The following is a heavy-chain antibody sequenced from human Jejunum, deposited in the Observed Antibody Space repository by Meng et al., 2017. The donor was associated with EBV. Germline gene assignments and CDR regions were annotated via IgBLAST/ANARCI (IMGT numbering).Heavy chain of an antibody. J-gene: IGHJ4*02. V-gene: IGHV4-4*02. CDR1: GGSIRSTDW. D-gene: IGHD6-19*01. Sequence: QVQLQESGPGLVXPXXXXXLTRAVSGGSIRSTDWWWWVRQPPGKGLEWIGEISHSGTTPYNPSLKSRVTISVDESKNQLSLRLTSVTAADTAVYYCAKNSGFSIGGDDYWGRGTLVTVSS. CDR3: AKNSGFSIGGDDY. CDR2: ISHSGTT.